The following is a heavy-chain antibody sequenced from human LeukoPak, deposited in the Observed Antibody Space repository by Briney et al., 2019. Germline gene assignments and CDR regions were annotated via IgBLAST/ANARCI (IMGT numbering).Heavy chain of an antibody. D-gene: IGHD3-16*01. CDR1: GFTFTSSA. CDR3: AADNSVWRGLGV. V-gene: IGHV1-58*02. Sequence: TSVKVSCKASGFTFTSSAMRWVRQARGQRLEWIGWIVVGSGNTNYAQKFQERVTITRDMSTSTAYMELSSLRSEDTAVYYCAADNSVWRGLGVWGKGTTVTVSS. J-gene: IGHJ6*04. CDR2: IVVGSGNT.